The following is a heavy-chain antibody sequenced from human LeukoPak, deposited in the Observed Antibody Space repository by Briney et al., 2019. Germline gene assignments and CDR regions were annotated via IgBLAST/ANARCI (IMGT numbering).Heavy chain of an antibody. CDR3: AREQDIVVVPAQYDAFDI. D-gene: IGHD2-2*01. CDR2: IIPIFETI. CDR1: GDTFSGYA. V-gene: IGHV1-69*01. J-gene: IGHJ3*02. Sequence: ASVKVSCKASGDTFSGYAINWVRQAPGQGLEWMGGIIPIFETINYAQSFQGRVTITADESTSTAYMELSSLRFEDTAVYYCAREQDIVVVPAQYDAFDIWGQGTMVTVSS.